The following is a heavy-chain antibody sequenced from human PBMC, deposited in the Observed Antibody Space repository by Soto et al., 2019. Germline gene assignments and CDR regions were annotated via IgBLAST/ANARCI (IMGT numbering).Heavy chain of an antibody. V-gene: IGHV4-39*01. J-gene: IGHJ4*02. CDR3: ATKLYYYDSSGYYGH. CDR2: IYYSGST. Sequence: SETLSLTCAVSGGSISSSSYYWGWIRQPRGKGLEWIGAIYYSGSTYYNPSLKSRVTVSVDTAKNQFSLKLSSVTAADTAVYYCATKLYYYDSSGYYGHWGQGTLVTVSS. D-gene: IGHD3-22*01. CDR1: GGSISSSSYY.